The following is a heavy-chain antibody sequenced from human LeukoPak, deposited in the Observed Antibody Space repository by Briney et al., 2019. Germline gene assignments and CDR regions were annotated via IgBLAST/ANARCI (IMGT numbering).Heavy chain of an antibody. D-gene: IGHD1-7*01. CDR1: GGTFRSYA. CDR3: ARTDLELGDFDY. J-gene: IGHJ4*02. V-gene: IGHV1-69*05. CDR2: IIPVFGTA. Sequence: ASVKVSCKASGGTFRSYAISWVRQAPGQGLEWMGRIIPVFGTANYAQKFQGRLTITTDDSTSTAYMDLSRLRSEDTAVYYCARTDLELGDFDYWGQGTLVTVSS.